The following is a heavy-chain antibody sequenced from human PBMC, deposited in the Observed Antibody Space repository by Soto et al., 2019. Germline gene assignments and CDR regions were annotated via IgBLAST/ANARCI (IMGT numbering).Heavy chain of an antibody. Sequence: GASVKVSCKASGYTFTSYGISWVRQAPGQGLEWMGWISAYNGNTNYAQKLQGRVTMTTDTSTSTAYMELRSLRSDDTAVYYCAGDRLDGRVIVDYVVDDWGQGTLVSV. CDR3: AGDRLDGRVIVDYVVDD. D-gene: IGHD3-16*02. CDR1: GYTFTSYG. CDR2: ISAYNGNT. J-gene: IGHJ4*02. V-gene: IGHV1-18*01.